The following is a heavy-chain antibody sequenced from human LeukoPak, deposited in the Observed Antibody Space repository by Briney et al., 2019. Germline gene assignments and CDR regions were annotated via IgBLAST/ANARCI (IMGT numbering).Heavy chain of an antibody. D-gene: IGHD3-10*01. CDR3: ARESPKTMVRGAFDY. CDR1: A. Sequence: AXXWVRQAPXKGLEGXAVISYDGSNKYYADSVKGRFTISRDNSKNTLYLQMNSLRAEDTAVYYCARESPKTMVRGAFDYWGQGTLVTVSS. V-gene: IGHV3-30-3*01. CDR2: ISYDGSNK. J-gene: IGHJ4*02.